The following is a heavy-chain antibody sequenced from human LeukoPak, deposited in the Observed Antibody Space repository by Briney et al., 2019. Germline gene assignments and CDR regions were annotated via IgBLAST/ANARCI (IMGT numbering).Heavy chain of an antibody. D-gene: IGHD3-10*01. V-gene: IGHV3-7*04. CDR1: AFTFGTYW. CDR3: VRDCCASGSYDY. CDR2: INHGVGAK. J-gene: IGHJ4*02. Sequence: GGSLRLSCAASAFTFGTYWMAWVRHAPRKGLEWVANINHGVGAKYYMDSLKGRFTISRDNSKNSLYLQMNSLRAEDAAVYYCVRDCCASGSYDYWGQGALVTGSS.